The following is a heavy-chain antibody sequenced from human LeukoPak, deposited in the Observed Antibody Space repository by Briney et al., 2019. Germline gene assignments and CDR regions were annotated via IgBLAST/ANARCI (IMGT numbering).Heavy chain of an antibody. CDR2: IYTSGST. J-gene: IGHJ4*02. Sequence: SETLSLTCTVSGGSISSGSYYWSWIRQPAGKGLEWIGRIYTSGSTNYNPSLKSRVTISVDASKNQFSLKLSSVTAADTAVYYCAREILVGAQFDYWGQGTLVTVSS. CDR3: AREILVGAQFDY. CDR1: GGSISSGSYY. V-gene: IGHV4-61*02. D-gene: IGHD2-8*02.